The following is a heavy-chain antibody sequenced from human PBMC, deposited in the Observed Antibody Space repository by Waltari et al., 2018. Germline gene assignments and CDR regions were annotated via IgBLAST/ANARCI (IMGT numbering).Heavy chain of an antibody. V-gene: IGHV3-49*04. Sequence: EVQLVESGGGLVQPGRSLRLSCTGFGFTFGDYGVSWVRQAPGKGLEGGGFIRSKVYGGTTKDAASVRGRFTLSRDDSKSIAFLQMNGLRTEDTAVYYCTRGNFQWSSTLDYWGQGTLVNVSS. D-gene: IGHD2-15*01. CDR2: IRSKVYGGTT. J-gene: IGHJ4*02. CDR3: TRGNFQWSSTLDY. CDR1: GFTFGDYG.